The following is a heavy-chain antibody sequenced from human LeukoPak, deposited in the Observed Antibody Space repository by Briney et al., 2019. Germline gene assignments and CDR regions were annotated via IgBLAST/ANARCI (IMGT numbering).Heavy chain of an antibody. V-gene: IGHV3-7*04. D-gene: IGHD1-1*01. J-gene: IGHJ4*02. CDR1: GFTFSNFW. Sequence: GGSLRLPCATSGFTFSNFWMSWVRQAPGRGLEWVANIHPEGNEKYHVESVKGRFTISRDNTRDLLFLQMNGLRVEDTAVYYCARGDDFSGDHWGQGTLVTVSS. CDR3: ARGDDFSGDH. CDR2: IHPEGNEK.